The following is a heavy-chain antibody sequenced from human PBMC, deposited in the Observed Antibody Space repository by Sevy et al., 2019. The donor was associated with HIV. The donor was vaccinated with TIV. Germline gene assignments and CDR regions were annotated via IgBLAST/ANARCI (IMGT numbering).Heavy chain of an antibody. Sequence: SETLSLTCSVYGVSLSGYYWSWISQSPGRGLEWIGEVHHSGSTNYNPSFKSRVTMSVDTSKNQFSLNLSSVTAADAAVYYCARIQQVVNYYNYYGLDVWGQGTTVTVSS. V-gene: IGHV4-34*01. D-gene: IGHD6-13*01. CDR1: GVSLSGYY. CDR2: VHHSGST. J-gene: IGHJ6*02. CDR3: ARIQQVVNYYNYYGLDV.